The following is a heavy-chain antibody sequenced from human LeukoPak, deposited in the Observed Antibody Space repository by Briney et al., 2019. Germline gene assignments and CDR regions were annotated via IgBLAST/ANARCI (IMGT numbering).Heavy chain of an antibody. J-gene: IGHJ4*02. Sequence: GGSLRLSCAASGFTFSIYGMHWVRQAPGKGLEGVAVISYDGSNKYYADSVKGRFTISRDNSKNTLYLQMNSLRAEDTAVYYCAKGGKYCGGDCYSPLDYWGQGTLVTVSS. CDR2: ISYDGSNK. V-gene: IGHV3-30*18. CDR3: AKGGKYCGGDCYSPLDY. CDR1: GFTFSIYG. D-gene: IGHD2-21*02.